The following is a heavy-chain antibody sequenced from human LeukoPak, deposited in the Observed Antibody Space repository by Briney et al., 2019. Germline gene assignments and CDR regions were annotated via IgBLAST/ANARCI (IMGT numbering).Heavy chain of an antibody. D-gene: IGHD3-10*01. CDR3: ATDQYYGSGSSLDY. CDR1: GYTLTEFS. CDR2: FDPEDGET. Sequence: ASVKVSCKVSGYTLTEFSMHWVRQAPGKGLEWMGGFDPEDGETIYAQKFQGRVTMTEDTSTDTAYMELSSLRSEDTAVYYCATDQYYGSGSSLDYWGQGTLVTVSS. J-gene: IGHJ4*02. V-gene: IGHV1-24*01.